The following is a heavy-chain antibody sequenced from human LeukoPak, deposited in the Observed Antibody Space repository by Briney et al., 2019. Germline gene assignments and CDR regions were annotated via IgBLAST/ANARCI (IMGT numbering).Heavy chain of an antibody. Sequence: GGSLRLSCAASGFTFSSYAMSWVRQAPGKGLEWVSAISGSGGSTYYADSVKGRFTISRGNSKNTLYLQMNSLRAEDTAVYYCAKDASRGFGDSVPLRFDYWGQGTLVTVSS. CDR2: ISGSGGST. V-gene: IGHV3-23*01. CDR3: AKDASRGFGDSVPLRFDY. J-gene: IGHJ4*02. D-gene: IGHD3-10*01. CDR1: GFTFSSYA.